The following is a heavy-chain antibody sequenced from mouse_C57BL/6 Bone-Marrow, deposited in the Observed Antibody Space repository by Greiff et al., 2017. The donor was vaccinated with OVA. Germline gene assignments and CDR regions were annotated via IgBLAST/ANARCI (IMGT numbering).Heavy chain of an antibody. CDR1: GYTFTSYG. CDR3: ARSPYSYWYFDV. J-gene: IGHJ1*03. Sequence: VQLQQSGAELARPGASVKLSCKASGYTFTSYGISWVKQRTGQGLEWIGEIYPRSGNTYYNEKFKGKATLTADKSSSTAYMELRRLTSEDSAVYFCARSPYSYWYFDVWGTGTTVTVSS. V-gene: IGHV1-81*01. D-gene: IGHD2-10*01. CDR2: IYPRSGNT.